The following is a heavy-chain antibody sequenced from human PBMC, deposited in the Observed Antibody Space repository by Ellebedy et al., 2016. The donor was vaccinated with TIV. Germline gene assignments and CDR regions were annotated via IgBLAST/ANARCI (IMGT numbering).Heavy chain of an antibody. V-gene: IGHV3-21*01. CDR3: ARDLGPWRDYYYYGMDV. CDR2: ISSSSSYI. Sequence: GGSLRLSXAASGFTFSSYSMNWVRQAPGEGLEWVSSISSSSSYIYYADSVKGRFTISRDNAKNSLYLQMNSLRAEDTAVYYCARDLGPWRDYYYYGMDVWGQGTTVTVSS. CDR1: GFTFSSYS. D-gene: IGHD3-16*01. J-gene: IGHJ6*02.